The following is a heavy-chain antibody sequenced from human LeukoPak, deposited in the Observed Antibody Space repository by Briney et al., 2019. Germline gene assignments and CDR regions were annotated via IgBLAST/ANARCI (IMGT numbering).Heavy chain of an antibody. CDR1: GFAFSSYA. D-gene: IGHD5-18*01. V-gene: IGHV3-23*01. CDR3: ANVGYSYSHSDY. J-gene: IGHJ4*02. CDR2: ISGSGGST. Sequence: GGSLRLSCAASGFAFSSYAMSWVRQAPGKGLEWVSAISGSGGSTYYAGSVKGRFTISRDNSKNTLYLQMNSLRAEDTAVYYCANVGYSYSHSDYWGQGTLVTVSS.